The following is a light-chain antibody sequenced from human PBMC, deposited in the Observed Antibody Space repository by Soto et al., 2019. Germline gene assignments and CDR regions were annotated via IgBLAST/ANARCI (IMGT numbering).Light chain of an antibody. Sequence: EIVMTQSPVTLSVSPGERATLSCRASQSVSGNLAWYQQKPGQAPRLLIYGASTRATGIPARFSGSGSGTESTLTISSLQSEDFAVYSCQQYNNWPPSFGQGTKVEIK. CDR2: GAS. CDR3: QQYNNWPPS. CDR1: QSVSGN. V-gene: IGKV3-15*01. J-gene: IGKJ1*01.